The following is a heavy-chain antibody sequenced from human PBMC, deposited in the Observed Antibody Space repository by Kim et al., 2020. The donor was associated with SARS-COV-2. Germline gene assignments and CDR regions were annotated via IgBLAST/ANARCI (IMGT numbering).Heavy chain of an antibody. CDR2: T. CDR3: AKTSSTFKFPT. V-gene: IGHV3-23*01. J-gene: IGHJ4*02. Sequence: TYYADSVKGRCTISRDTSKNTLFLQMSSLRADDTAIYYCAKTSSTFKFPTWGQGTLVIVSS. D-gene: IGHD6-6*01.